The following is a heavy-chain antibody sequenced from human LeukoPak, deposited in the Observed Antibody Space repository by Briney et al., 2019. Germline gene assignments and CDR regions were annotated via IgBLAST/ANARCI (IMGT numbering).Heavy chain of an antibody. CDR3: ARDLRCSGGSCYFRLSRATTYYYGMDV. V-gene: IGHV1-18*01. CDR2: ISAYNGNT. J-gene: IGHJ6*02. D-gene: IGHD2-15*01. CDR1: GYTFTSYG. Sequence: ASVKVSCKASGYTFTSYGISWVRQAPGQGLEWMGWISAYNGNTNYAQKLQGRVTMTTDTSTSTAYMELRSLRSDDTAVYYCARDLRCSGGSCYFRLSRATTYYYGMDVWGQGTTVTVSS.